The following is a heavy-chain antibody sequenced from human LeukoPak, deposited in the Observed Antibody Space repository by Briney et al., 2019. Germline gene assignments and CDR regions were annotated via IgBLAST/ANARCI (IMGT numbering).Heavy chain of an antibody. CDR3: TTERRESSGWYNWCFDY. Sequence: GGSLRLPCEVSGFTFSNAWMSWVRQAPGKGLEWVGRVKSKTDGGTTDYGAPVKGRFTTSRDDSKNTLYLQMNNLKSEDTAVYYCTTERRESSGWYNWCFDYWGQGTLVTVSS. D-gene: IGHD6-19*01. CDR1: GFTFSNAW. CDR2: VKSKTDGGTT. V-gene: IGHV3-15*01. J-gene: IGHJ4*02.